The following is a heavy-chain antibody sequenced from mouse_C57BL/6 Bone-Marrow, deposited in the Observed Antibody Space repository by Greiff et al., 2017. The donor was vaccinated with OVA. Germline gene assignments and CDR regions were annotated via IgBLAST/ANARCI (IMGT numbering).Heavy chain of an antibody. V-gene: IGHV1-26*01. Sequence: EVQLQQSGPELVKPGASVKISCKASGYTFTDYYMNWVKQSHGKSLEWIGDINPKNGGTSYNQKFKGKATLTVDKSSSTAYMELRSLTSEDSAVYYCARNYGSRNFDYWGQGTTLTVSS. J-gene: IGHJ2*01. CDR1: GYTFTDYY. D-gene: IGHD1-1*01. CDR2: INPKNGGT. CDR3: ARNYGSRNFDY.